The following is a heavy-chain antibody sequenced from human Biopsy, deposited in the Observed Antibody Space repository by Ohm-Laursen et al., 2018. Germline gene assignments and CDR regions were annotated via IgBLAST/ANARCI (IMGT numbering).Heavy chain of an antibody. Sequence: SETLSLTWTVYGGSFSGYYWSWIRQPPGKGLEWIGEINHRGSTSYNPSLKSRVTISVETSKNQFSLKLRSVTAADTAIHYCARGSGYFKLDVWGQGTTVTVSS. CDR3: ARGSGYFKLDV. CDR1: GGSFSGYY. CDR2: INHRGST. V-gene: IGHV4-34*01. J-gene: IGHJ6*02. D-gene: IGHD5-12*01.